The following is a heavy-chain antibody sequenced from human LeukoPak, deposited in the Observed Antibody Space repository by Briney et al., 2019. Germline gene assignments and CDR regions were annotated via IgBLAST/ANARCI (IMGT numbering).Heavy chain of an antibody. CDR1: GFTFSSYW. D-gene: IGHD6-6*01. CDR2: IKQDGSEK. CDR3: ARIKNSSELRGYYYMDV. J-gene: IGHJ6*03. V-gene: IGHV3-7*01. Sequence: GGSLRLSCAASGFTFSSYWMSWVRQAPGKGLEWVANIKQDGSEKYYVDSVKGRFTISRDNAKNSLYLQMNSLRAGDTAVYYCARIKNSSELRGYYYMDVWGKGTTVTVSS.